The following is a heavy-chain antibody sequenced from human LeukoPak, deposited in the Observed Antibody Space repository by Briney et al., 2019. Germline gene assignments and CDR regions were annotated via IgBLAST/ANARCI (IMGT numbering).Heavy chain of an antibody. CDR1: GGSICSYY. CDR3: ARKGVTTGAFDI. Sequence: SETLSLTCTVSGGSICSYYWSWIRQPAGKGLEWIGRIYTSGSTNYNPSLKSRVTMSVDTSKNQFSLKLSSVTAADTAVYYCARKGVTTGAFDIWGQGTMVTVSS. CDR2: IYTSGST. J-gene: IGHJ3*02. V-gene: IGHV4-4*07. D-gene: IGHD4-17*01.